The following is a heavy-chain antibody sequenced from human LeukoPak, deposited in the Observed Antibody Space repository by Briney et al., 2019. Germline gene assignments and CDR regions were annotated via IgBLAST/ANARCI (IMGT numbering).Heavy chain of an antibody. CDR3: AKVKGLYYDSSGYQGFDI. D-gene: IGHD3-22*01. CDR2: ISWNSGSI. Sequence: GGSLRLSCAASGFTFDDYAMHWVRQAPGKGLEWVSGISWNSGSIGYADSVKGRFTISRDNTKNSLYLQMNSLRAEDMALYYCAKVKGLYYDSSGYQGFDIWGQGTMVTVSS. CDR1: GFTFDDYA. V-gene: IGHV3-9*03. J-gene: IGHJ3*02.